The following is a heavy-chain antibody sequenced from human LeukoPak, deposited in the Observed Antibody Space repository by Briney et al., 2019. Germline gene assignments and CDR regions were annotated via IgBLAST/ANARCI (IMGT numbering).Heavy chain of an antibody. V-gene: IGHV3-21*01. CDR1: GFTFSSYS. J-gene: IGHJ4*02. CDR3: ASRRVGATMIFY. CDR2: IIISSSYI. Sequence: GGSLRLSCSASGFTFSSYSMNGVRQAPGKGLEWVSSIIISSSYIYYADSVKGRFTISRDNAKNSLYLQMNSLRAEDTAVYYCASRRVGATMIFYWGQGTLVTVSS. D-gene: IGHD1-26*01.